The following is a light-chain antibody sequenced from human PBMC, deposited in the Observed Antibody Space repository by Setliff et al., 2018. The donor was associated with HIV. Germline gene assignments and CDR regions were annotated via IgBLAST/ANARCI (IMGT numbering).Light chain of an antibody. CDR1: SSDVGTYDY. Sequence: QSALTQPASVSGSPGQSITISCSGASSDVGTYDYVSWYHQNPGKAPKLMICDVSKRPSGVSNRFSGSKSGNTASLTISGLQAEDEADYYCSSYTSSSYVVFGGGTK. CDR3: SSYTSSSYVV. CDR2: DVS. J-gene: IGLJ2*01. V-gene: IGLV2-14*01.